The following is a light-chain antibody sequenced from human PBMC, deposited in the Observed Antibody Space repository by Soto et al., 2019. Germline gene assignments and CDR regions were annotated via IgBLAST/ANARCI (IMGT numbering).Light chain of an antibody. J-gene: IGKJ1*01. CDR2: DAS. V-gene: IGKV1-5*01. CDR3: QHYNSYGT. CDR1: QSISSW. Sequence: DIQMTQSPSTLSASVGDRVTITCRASQSISSWLAWYQQKPGKAPKLLIYDASSLESGVPSRFSGSGSATEFTLTISSLQPDDFATYYCQHYNSYGTFGQGTKVDIK.